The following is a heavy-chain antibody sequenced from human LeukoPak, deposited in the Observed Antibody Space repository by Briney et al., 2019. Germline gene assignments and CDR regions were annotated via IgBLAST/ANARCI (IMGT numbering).Heavy chain of an antibody. CDR3: ARAPSEIGGYYPEYFRH. CDR1: GFTFSSYW. CDR2: IKRDGST. J-gene: IGHJ1*01. Sequence: GGSLRLSCAASGFTFSSYWMHWVRQAPGKGLVWVSHIKRDGSTNYADSVKGRFTISRDNAKITLSLQMNSLRAEDTGVYYCARAPSEIGGYYPEYFRHWGQGTLVTVSS. D-gene: IGHD3-22*01. V-gene: IGHV3-74*01.